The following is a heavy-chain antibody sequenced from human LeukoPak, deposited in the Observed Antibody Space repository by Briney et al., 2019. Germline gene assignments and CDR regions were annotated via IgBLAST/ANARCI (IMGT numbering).Heavy chain of an antibody. V-gene: IGHV3-73*01. D-gene: IGHD2-2*01. J-gene: IGHJ4*02. CDR2: IRSKANSYAT. CDR3: TRHSSSQNPFDY. CDR1: GFTVSGFTFSDHY. Sequence: PGGSLRLSCAASGFTVSGFTFSDHYMDWVRQASGKGLEWVGRIRSKANSYATAYAASVKGRFTISRDDSKNTAYLQMNSLKTEDTAVYYCTRHSSSQNPFDYWGQGTLVTVSS.